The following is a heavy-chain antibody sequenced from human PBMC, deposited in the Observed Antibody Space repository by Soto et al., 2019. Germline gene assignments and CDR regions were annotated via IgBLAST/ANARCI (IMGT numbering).Heavy chain of an antibody. Sequence: QVQLQESGPGLVKPSQTLSLTCTVSGASINDGGYYWSWIRQHPGKGLEWIGSIYYSGNTYYSPSLKSRVTISVDTSKNHFSLRLTSVTAADTAVYYCARDPSYGDYSYYGMDVWGQGTTVTVSS. V-gene: IGHV4-31*03. CDR2: IYYSGNT. CDR1: GASINDGGYY. J-gene: IGHJ6*02. CDR3: ARDPSYGDYSYYGMDV. D-gene: IGHD4-17*01.